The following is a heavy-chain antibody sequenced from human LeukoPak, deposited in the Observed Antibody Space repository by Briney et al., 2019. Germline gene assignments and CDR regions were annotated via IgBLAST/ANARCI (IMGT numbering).Heavy chain of an antibody. CDR3: AKARGFCSGGSCYNPFDP. J-gene: IGHJ5*02. CDR1: GFTFSSYG. D-gene: IGHD2-15*01. Sequence: LVESGGGVVQPGRSLRLSCAASGFTFSSYGMHWVRQAPGKGLEWVAVIWYDGSNKYYADSVKGRFTISRDNSKNTLYLQMNSLRAEDTAVYYCAKARGFCSGGSCYNPFDPWGQGTLVTVSS. CDR2: IWYDGSNK. V-gene: IGHV3-33*06.